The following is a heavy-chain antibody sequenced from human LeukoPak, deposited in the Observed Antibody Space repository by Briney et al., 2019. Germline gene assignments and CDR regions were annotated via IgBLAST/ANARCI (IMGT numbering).Heavy chain of an antibody. CDR3: ARGIYYDILTVYYTSYYYGMDV. J-gene: IGHJ6*02. CDR2: INHSGST. V-gene: IGHV4-34*01. CDR1: GGSFSGYY. Sequence: RTSETLSLTCAVYGGSFSGYYWSWIRQPPGKGLEWIGEINHSGSTNYNPSLKSRVTISVDTSKNQFSLKLSSVTAADTAVYYCARGIYYDILTVYYTSYYYGMDVWGQGTTVTVSS. D-gene: IGHD3-9*01.